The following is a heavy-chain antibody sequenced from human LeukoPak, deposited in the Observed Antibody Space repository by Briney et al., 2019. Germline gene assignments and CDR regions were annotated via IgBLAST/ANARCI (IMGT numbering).Heavy chain of an antibody. J-gene: IGHJ4*01. CDR2: ISANTGKT. CDR1: GYTFATYG. Sequence: ASVKVSFKASGYTFATYGFCWVRQAPGHGLEWMGWISANTGKTDYAQEFQGRVTMTIDTSTSTAYVELQSLRPDDTAVYYCEKVGGDRMDYWGQGTLLTVPS. CDR3: EKVGGDRMDY. D-gene: IGHD2-21*01. V-gene: IGHV1-18*01.